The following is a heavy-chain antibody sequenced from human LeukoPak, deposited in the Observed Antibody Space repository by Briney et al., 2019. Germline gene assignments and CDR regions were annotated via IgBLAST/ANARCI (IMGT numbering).Heavy chain of an antibody. J-gene: IGHJ5*02. D-gene: IGHD3-10*01. Sequence: SETLSLTCTVSGDSISRSSYFWAWIRQPPGKGLEWIGSVYSSGSTYYNPSLRSQITISVDTSKNQFSLKLSSVTAADTAVYYCARESYYGSGSYWFDPWGQGTLVTVSS. CDR3: ARESYYGSGSYWFDP. V-gene: IGHV4-39*07. CDR2: VYSSGST. CDR1: GDSISRSSYF.